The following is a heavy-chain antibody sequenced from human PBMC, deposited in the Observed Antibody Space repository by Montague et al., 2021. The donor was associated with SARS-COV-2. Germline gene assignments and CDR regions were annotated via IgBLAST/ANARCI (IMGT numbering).Heavy chain of an antibody. Sequence: SLRLSCAASGFTFSSYAMHWVRQAPGKGLEWVAVISYDGSNKYYADSVKGRFTISRDNSKNTLYLQMNSLRAEDTAVYYCARDVGGYEDYWGQGTLVTVSS. J-gene: IGHJ4*02. D-gene: IGHD5-12*01. CDR3: ARDVGGYEDY. CDR1: GFTFSSYA. CDR2: ISYDGSNK. V-gene: IGHV3-30-3*01.